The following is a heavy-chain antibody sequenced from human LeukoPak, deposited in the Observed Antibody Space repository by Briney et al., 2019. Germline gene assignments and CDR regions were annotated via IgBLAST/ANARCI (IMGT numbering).Heavy chain of an antibody. J-gene: IGHJ6*02. CDR3: ARSGYSGYRGGYYYYYGMDV. CDR2: IKQDGSET. CDR1: GFTFSSYW. D-gene: IGHD5-12*01. Sequence: GGSLRLSCAASGFTFSSYWMSWVRQAPGKGLEWVANIKQDGSETYYVDSVKGRFTISRDNAKNSLYLQMNSLRAEDTAVYYCARSGYSGYRGGYYYYYGMDVWGQGATVTVSS. V-gene: IGHV3-7*01.